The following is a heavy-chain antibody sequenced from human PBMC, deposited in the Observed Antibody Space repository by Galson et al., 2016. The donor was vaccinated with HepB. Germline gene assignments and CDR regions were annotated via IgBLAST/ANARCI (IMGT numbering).Heavy chain of an antibody. CDR2: MSYNGTT. Sequence: ETLSLTCTVSSGSISSSVYYWGWIRQPPGRGLEWIGSMSYNGTTHYNPSLKSRLIISVDTSKNQFSLRLSSLTAADTAVYYCATYYYDNSGYDYWGKGALVIVSS. J-gene: IGHJ4*02. V-gene: IGHV4-39*01. CDR1: SGSISSSVYY. CDR3: ATYYYDNSGYDY. D-gene: IGHD3-22*01.